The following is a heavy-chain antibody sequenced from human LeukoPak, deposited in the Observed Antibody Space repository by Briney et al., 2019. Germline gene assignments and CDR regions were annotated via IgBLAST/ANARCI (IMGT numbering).Heavy chain of an antibody. CDR3: ARSRLLLDY. J-gene: IGHJ4*02. V-gene: IGHV1-46*01. Sequence: ASVKVSCKASGYTFITYYIHWVRQAPGQGLEWMGIISHSGGSTTYAQRFQGRVTMTGDTSTSTVYMELSSLRSEDTAVYYCARSRLLLDYWGQGTLVTVSS. D-gene: IGHD2-21*02. CDR2: ISHSGGST. CDR1: GYTFITYY.